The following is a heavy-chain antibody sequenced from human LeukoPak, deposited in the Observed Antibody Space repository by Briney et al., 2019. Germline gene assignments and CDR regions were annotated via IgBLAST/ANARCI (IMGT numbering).Heavy chain of an antibody. D-gene: IGHD6-13*01. V-gene: IGHV4-31*03. J-gene: IGHJ4*02. CDR2: IYYSGSTS. Sequence: PSVTLSLTCTVSGGSISSGGYYWSWIRQHPGKGLEWIGYIYYSGSTSYYNPSLKSRLTISVDTSKNHFSLKLNSVTAADTAVYYCARADSSSWYWRLDYWGQGTLVTVSS. CDR3: ARADSSSWYWRLDY. CDR1: GGSISSGGYY.